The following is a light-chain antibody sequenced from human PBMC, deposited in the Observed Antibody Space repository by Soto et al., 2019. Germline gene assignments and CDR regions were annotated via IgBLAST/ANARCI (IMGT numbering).Light chain of an antibody. CDR3: SSYTSSSTLCV. Sequence: QSALTQPASVSGSPGQSITISCTGTSSDAGGYNYVSWYQQHPGKAPKLMIYDVSNRPSGVSNRFSGSKSGNTASLTISGLQAEDDADYYCSSYTSSSTLCVFGTGTKVTVL. V-gene: IGLV2-14*01. J-gene: IGLJ1*01. CDR2: DVS. CDR1: SSDAGGYNY.